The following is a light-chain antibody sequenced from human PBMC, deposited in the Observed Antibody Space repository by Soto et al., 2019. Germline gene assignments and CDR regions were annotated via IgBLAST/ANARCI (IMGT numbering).Light chain of an antibody. CDR1: QSVSSSY. CDR2: GAS. Sequence: EIVLTQSPGTLSLSPGERATLSCRASQSVSSSYLAWYQQKPGQAPRLLIYGASSRATGIPARFSGSGSGTEFTLTISSLQSEDFTVYYCHQYDNWPQPFGQGTKVDIK. CDR3: HQYDNWPQP. J-gene: IGKJ1*01. V-gene: IGKV3-20*01.